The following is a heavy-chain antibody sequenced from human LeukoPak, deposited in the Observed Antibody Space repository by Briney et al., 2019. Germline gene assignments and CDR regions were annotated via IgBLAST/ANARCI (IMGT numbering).Heavy chain of an antibody. D-gene: IGHD2-15*01. CDR3: ARSIYCSGGSCYGEFDY. CDR2: ISAYNGNT. CDR1: GYTFTSYG. Sequence: VASVKVSCKASGYTFTSYGISWVRQAPGQGLEWMGWISAYNGNTNYAQKLQGGVTMTTDTSTSTAYMELRSLRSDDTAVYYCARSIYCSGGSCYGEFDYWGQGTLVTVSS. V-gene: IGHV1-18*01. J-gene: IGHJ4*02.